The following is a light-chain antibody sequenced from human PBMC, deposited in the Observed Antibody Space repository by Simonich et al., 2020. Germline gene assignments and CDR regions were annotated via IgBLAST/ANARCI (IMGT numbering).Light chain of an antibody. CDR1: QSISSW. CDR3: QQYNSYSYT. Sequence: DIQMTQSPSTLSASVGDRVTITCRASQSISSWLAWYQKKPGKAPKLLIYKESSLESGVPSRFSGSGSGTEFTLTISSLQPDDFATYYCQQYNSYSYTFGQGTKLEIK. CDR2: KES. J-gene: IGKJ2*01. V-gene: IGKV1-5*03.